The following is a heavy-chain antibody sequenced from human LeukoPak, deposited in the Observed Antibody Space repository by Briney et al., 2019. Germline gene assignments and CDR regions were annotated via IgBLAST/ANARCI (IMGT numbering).Heavy chain of an antibody. Sequence: PSETLSLTCAVYGGSFSGYYWNWIRQPPGKGLEWIATISGSGGSTYYADSVKGRVTIFRDNSKNMVFLQMNSLRAEDTALYYCTKVLWGLTLLSSDFWGQGTLVTVSS. J-gene: IGHJ4*02. CDR1: GGSFSGYY. CDR2: ISGSGGST. D-gene: IGHD2-21*01. CDR3: TKVLWGLTLLSSDF. V-gene: IGHV3-23*01.